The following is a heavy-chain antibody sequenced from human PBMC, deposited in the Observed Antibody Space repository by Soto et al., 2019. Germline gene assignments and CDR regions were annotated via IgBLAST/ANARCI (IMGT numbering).Heavy chain of an antibody. CDR3: ARKAWVRFDY. CDR1: GDSISSSVW. D-gene: IGHD7-27*01. J-gene: IGHJ4*02. Sequence: SETLSLTCAVSGDSISSSVWWTWVRQPPGKGLEWIGEVFHTGNTNYNPSLKSRVTMSVDKSKNEFSLKVTSVTAADTAIYYCARKAWVRFDYWGQGALVTVSS. V-gene: IGHV4-4*02. CDR2: VFHTGNT.